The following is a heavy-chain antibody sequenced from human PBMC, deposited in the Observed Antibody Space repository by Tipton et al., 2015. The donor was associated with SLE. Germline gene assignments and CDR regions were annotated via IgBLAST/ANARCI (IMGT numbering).Heavy chain of an antibody. CDR2: IKQDGSEK. CDR1: GFTFSTYN. V-gene: IGHV3-7*01. Sequence: GSLRLSCAASGFTFSTYNMNWVRQAPGKGLEWVANIKQDGSEKYYVDSVKGRFTISRDNAKNSLYLQMNSLRAEDTAVYYCASGNDYGDYWGQGTLVTVSS. D-gene: IGHD1-1*01. J-gene: IGHJ4*02. CDR3: ASGNDYGDY.